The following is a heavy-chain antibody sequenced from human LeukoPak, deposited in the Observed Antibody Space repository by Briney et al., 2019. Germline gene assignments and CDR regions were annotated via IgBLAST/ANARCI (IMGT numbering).Heavy chain of an antibody. D-gene: IGHD2-21*02. CDR2: IKPDGSEK. CDR1: GFTFSSSR. V-gene: IGHV3-7*01. Sequence: GGSLRLSCAASGFTFSSSRMSWVRQAPGKGLEWVANIKPDGSEKFHVDSVKGRFTISRDNSKSSLSLQMNSLRAEDTAVYYCARYGLTAALDFWGQGTLVTVSS. CDR3: ARYGLTAALDF. J-gene: IGHJ4*02.